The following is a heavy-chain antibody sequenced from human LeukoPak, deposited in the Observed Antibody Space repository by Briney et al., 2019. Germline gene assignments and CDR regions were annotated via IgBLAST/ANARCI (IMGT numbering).Heavy chain of an antibody. CDR2: IIPIFGTA. CDR3: ARSCDYDILTGYYN. J-gene: IGHJ4*02. D-gene: IGHD3-9*01. CDR1: GGTFSSYA. Sequence: SVKVSCKASGGTFSSYATSWGRQAPGQRLEWMGGIIPIFGTANYAQKLQGRVTITADESTSTAYIELSSLRSEDTAVYYCARSCDYDILTGYYNWGQGTLVTVSS. V-gene: IGHV1-69*13.